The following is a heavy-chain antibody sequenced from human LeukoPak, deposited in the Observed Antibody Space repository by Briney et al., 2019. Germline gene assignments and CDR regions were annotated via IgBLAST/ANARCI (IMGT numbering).Heavy chain of an antibody. J-gene: IGHJ4*02. V-gene: IGHV4-39*01. CDR3: ARHTSYFGVAPYYFDY. CDR1: GGSISSSSYY. CDR2: ISYSGST. D-gene: IGHD3-3*01. Sequence: SETLSLTCTVSGGSISSSSYYWGWIRQPPEKSLEWIGSISYSGSTYYNPSLKSRVTISVDTSKNQFSLKLSSVTAADTAVYHCARHTSYFGVAPYYFDYWGQGTLVTVSS.